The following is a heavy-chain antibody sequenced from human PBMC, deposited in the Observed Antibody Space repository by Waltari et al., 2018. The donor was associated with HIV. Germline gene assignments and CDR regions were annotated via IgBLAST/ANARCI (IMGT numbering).Heavy chain of an antibody. CDR2: IYYSGST. V-gene: IGHV4-59*01. CDR1: GGSISSYY. CDR3: ARGINYGGYLDY. Sequence: QVQLQESGPGLVKPSETLSLTCTVSGGSISSYYWSWIRQPPGKGLEWIGYIYYSGSTNYNPSLKSRVTISVDTSKNQFSLKLSSVTAADTAVYYCARGINYGGYLDYWGQGTLVTVSS. J-gene: IGHJ4*02. D-gene: IGHD4-17*01.